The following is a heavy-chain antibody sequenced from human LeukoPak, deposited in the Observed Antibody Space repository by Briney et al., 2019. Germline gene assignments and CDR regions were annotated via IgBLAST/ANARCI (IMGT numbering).Heavy chain of an antibody. V-gene: IGHV3-21*01. D-gene: IGHD4-17*01. CDR2: ISSSSSYI. CDR1: GFTFSSYS. CDR3: AGDRSDYGDYIFDY. Sequence: GGSLRLSCAASGFTFSSYSMNWVRQAPGKGLEWVSSISSSSSYIYYADSEKGRFTISRDNAKNSLYLQMNSLRAEDTAVYYCAGDRSDYGDYIFDYWGQGTLVTVSS. J-gene: IGHJ4*02.